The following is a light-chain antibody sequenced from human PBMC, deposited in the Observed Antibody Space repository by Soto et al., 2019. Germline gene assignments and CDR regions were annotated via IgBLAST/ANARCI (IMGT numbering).Light chain of an antibody. CDR2: AAS. CDR3: QQYNNWT. Sequence: DIPIAPSPSSLSPSVGGRVTLTCRASQSISSYLNWYQQKPGKAPKLLSYAASSLQSGVPSRFSGSGSGTEFTLTIRSLQSEDFAVYYCQQYNNWTFGQGTKVDIK. CDR1: QSISSY. J-gene: IGKJ1*01. V-gene: IGKV1-39*01.